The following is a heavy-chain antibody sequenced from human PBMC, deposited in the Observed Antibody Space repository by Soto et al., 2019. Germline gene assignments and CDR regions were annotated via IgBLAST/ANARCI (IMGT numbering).Heavy chain of an antibody. V-gene: IGHV3-9*01. D-gene: IGHD2-15*01. Sequence: EVQLVESGGGLVQPGRSLRLSCEASGFKFGDYAMHWVRQAPVKGLEWVSGVSWNSEIVGYADSVKGRFTISRDNAKNSLYLEMNSLRAEETALYYCAKDRGPCSGNKCTSLYYYYGMDVWGQVTTVTVSS. CDR3: AKDRGPCSGNKCTSLYYYYGMDV. J-gene: IGHJ6*02. CDR1: GFKFGDYA. CDR2: VSWNSEIV.